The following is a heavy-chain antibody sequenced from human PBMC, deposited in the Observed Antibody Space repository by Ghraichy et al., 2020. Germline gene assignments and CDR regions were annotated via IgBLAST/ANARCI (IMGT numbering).Heavy chain of an antibody. J-gene: IGHJ5*02. CDR3: AKGSVVVIRNWFDP. CDR2: ISWNSGSI. CDR1: GFTFDDYA. Sequence: GGSLRLSCAASGFTFDDYAMHWVRQAPGKGLEWVSGISWNSGSIGYADSVKGRFTISRDNAKNSLYLQMNSLRAEDTALYYCAKGSVVVIRNWFDPWGQGTLVTVSS. V-gene: IGHV3-9*01. D-gene: IGHD3-22*01.